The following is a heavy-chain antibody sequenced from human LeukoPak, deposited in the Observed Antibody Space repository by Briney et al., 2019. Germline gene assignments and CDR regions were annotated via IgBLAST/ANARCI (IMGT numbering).Heavy chain of an antibody. V-gene: IGHV3-33*01. J-gene: IGHJ4*02. CDR2: IWYDGSNK. CDR3: ARSEVVPAATGLDY. Sequence: PGGSLRLSCAASGFTFSSYGMHWVRQAPGKGLEWVAVIWYDGSNKYYADSVKGRFTISRDNSKNTLYLQMNSLRAEDTAVYYCARSEVVPAATGLDYWGQGTLVTVSS. CDR1: GFTFSSYG. D-gene: IGHD2-2*01.